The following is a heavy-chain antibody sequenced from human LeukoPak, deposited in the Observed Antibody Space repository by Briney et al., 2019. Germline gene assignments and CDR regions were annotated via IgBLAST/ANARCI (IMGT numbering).Heavy chain of an antibody. J-gene: IGHJ6*03. CDR2: ITSGTSNM. Sequence: PGGSLSLSCAASGFTFSAYSMNWVRQAPGKGLEWVSYITSGTSNMYYADSVKGRFTISRDNAKNSLYLQMNSLRAEDTGVYYCARVRDSYYMDVWGKGTTVTVSS. CDR3: ARVRDSYYMDV. CDR1: GFTFSAYS. V-gene: IGHV3-48*01.